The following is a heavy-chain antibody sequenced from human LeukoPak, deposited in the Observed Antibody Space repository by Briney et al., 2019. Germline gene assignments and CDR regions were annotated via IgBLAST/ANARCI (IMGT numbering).Heavy chain of an antibody. CDR2: IYHRGST. J-gene: IGHJ3*02. CDR1: GYSISSAYY. V-gene: IGHV4-38-2*02. D-gene: IGHD3-10*01. Sequence: SETLSLTCTVSGYSISSAYYWGWIRQPPGKGLEWIGSIYHRGSTYCNPSLKSRVTISVDTSKNQFSLKLNSVTAADTAVYYCAKSNGYGLVDIWGQGTMVTVSS. CDR3: AKSNGYGLVDI.